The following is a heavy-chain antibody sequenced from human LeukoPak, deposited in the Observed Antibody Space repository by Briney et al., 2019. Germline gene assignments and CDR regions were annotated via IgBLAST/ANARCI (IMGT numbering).Heavy chain of an antibody. Sequence: GGSLRLSCVASGLTFDDSAMHWVRQAPGKGLEWVSLISGDGGSTFYADSVKGRFSISRDNSKNSLYLQMNSLRPQDTAMYYCAKESGQFDYWGQGTLVAVSS. V-gene: IGHV3-43*02. CDR3: AKESGQFDY. J-gene: IGHJ4*02. CDR1: GLTFDDSA. CDR2: ISGDGGST.